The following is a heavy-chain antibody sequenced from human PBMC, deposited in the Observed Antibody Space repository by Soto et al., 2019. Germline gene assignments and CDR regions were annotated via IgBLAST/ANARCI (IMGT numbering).Heavy chain of an antibody. J-gene: IGHJ6*02. CDR3: ARVTGRYYYGMDV. V-gene: IGHV4-4*02. CDR2: IYHTGST. CDR1: GDSISSSNW. Sequence: SETLSLTCVVSGDSISSSNWWSWVRQPPGKGLEWIGKIYHTGSTNYNPSLKSRVTISVDTSKNQFSLKLSSVTAADTAVYYCARVTGRYYYGMDVWGQGTTVTVSS.